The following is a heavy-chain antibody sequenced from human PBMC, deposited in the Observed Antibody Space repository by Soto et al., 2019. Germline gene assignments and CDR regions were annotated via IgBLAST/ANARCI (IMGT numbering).Heavy chain of an antibody. CDR1: GFTFGASN. J-gene: IGHJ4*02. Sequence: PGGSLRVSCAASGFTFGASNLQWVRQASGEGLEWLGRIGSKGETYATTYAASVKGRFTISRDDSKKTAYLQMNNLESEDTAVYYCSRDDSDWFFNWGRGTLVTVSS. CDR3: SRDDSDWFFN. D-gene: IGHD3-9*01. CDR2: IGSKGETYAT. V-gene: IGHV3-73*01.